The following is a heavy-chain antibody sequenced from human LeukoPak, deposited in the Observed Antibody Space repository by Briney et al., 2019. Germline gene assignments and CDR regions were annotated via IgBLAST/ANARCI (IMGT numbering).Heavy chain of an antibody. J-gene: IGHJ4*02. CDR3: ARPRRGSSWYDY. Sequence: GASVKDSCKASGYTFTGYYMHWVRQAPGQGLEWMGRINPNSGGTNYAQKFQGRVTMTRDTSISTAYMELSRLRSGDTAVYYCARPRRGSSWYDYWGQGTLVTVSS. CDR2: INPNSGGT. D-gene: IGHD6-13*01. V-gene: IGHV1-2*06. CDR1: GYTFTGYY.